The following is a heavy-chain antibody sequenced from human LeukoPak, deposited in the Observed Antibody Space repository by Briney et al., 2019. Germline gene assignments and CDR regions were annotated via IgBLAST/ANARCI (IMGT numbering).Heavy chain of an antibody. Sequence: ASVKVSCKASGYTFTSYAMHWVRQAPGQRLEWMGWSNAGNGNTKYSQEFQGRVTITRDTSASTAYMELSSLRSEDMAVYYCARDEGGSSYFDSTGYYKPFDYWGQGSLVTVSS. CDR1: GYTFTSYA. CDR3: ARDEGGSSYFDSTGYYKPFDY. D-gene: IGHD3-22*01. CDR2: SNAGNGNT. V-gene: IGHV1-3*02. J-gene: IGHJ4*02.